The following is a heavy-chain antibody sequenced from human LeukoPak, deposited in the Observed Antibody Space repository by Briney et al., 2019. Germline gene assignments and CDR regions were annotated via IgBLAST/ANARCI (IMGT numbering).Heavy chain of an antibody. Sequence: PSETLSLTCTVSGGSISSYYWSWIRQPPGKGLEWIGYIYTSGSTNYNPSLKSRVTISVDTSKNQFSLKLSSVTAADTAVYYCAGRTSASGTFYYWGQGTLVTVSS. V-gene: IGHV4-4*09. J-gene: IGHJ4*02. CDR1: GGSISSYY. D-gene: IGHD6-13*01. CDR3: AGRTSASGTFYY. CDR2: IYTSGST.